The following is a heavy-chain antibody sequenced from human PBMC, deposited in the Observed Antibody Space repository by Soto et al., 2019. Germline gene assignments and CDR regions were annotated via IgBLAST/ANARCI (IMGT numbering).Heavy chain of an antibody. CDR2: IYYSGST. Sequence: PSETLSLTCTVSGGSSSRGDYYWRWIRQPPGKGLEWIGYIYYSGSTYYNPSLKSRVTISVDTSKNQFSLKLSSVTAADTAVYYCARGQTIFGVLALGMDVWGQGTTVTVSS. J-gene: IGHJ6*02. CDR3: ARGQTIFGVLALGMDV. CDR1: GGSSSRGDYY. D-gene: IGHD3-3*01. V-gene: IGHV4-30-4*01.